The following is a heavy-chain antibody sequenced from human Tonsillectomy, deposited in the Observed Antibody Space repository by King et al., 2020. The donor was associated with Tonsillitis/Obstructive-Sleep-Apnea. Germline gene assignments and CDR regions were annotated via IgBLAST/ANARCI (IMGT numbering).Heavy chain of an antibody. CDR2: IYYSGST. J-gene: IGHJ5*02. CDR3: ARHHRGGFLEWSGPWWFDP. CDR1: GGSISSSSYY. Sequence: LQLQESGPGLVKPSETLSLTCTVSGGSISSSSYYWGWIRQPPGKGLEWIGSIYYSGSTYYNPSLESRVTISVDTSKNQFSLKLSSVTAADTAVYYCARHHRGGFLEWSGPWWFDPWGQGTLVTVSS. D-gene: IGHD3-3*01. V-gene: IGHV4-39*01.